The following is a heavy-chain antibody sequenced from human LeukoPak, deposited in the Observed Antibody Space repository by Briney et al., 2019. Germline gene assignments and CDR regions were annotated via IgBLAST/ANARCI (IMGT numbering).Heavy chain of an antibody. D-gene: IGHD6-19*01. CDR1: GGSISSYY. J-gene: IGHJ5*02. Sequence: PSETLSLTCTVSGGSISSYYWSWIRQPPGKGLEWIGYIYYSGSTNYNPSLKSRVTISVDTSKNQFSLKLSSVTAADTAVYYCARGGSDWERPTPTNWFDPWGQGTLVTVSS. CDR3: ARGGSDWERPTPTNWFDP. V-gene: IGHV4-59*12. CDR2: IYYSGST.